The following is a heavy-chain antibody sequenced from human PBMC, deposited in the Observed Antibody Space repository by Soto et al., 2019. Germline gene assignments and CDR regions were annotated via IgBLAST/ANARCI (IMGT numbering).Heavy chain of an antibody. CDR3: AKHFSVVPAVGWFDP. J-gene: IGHJ5*02. Sequence: EVQLVESGGGLVQPGRSLRLSCAASGFTFDDYAMHWVRQAPGKGLEWVSGISWNSGNIGYADSVKGRFTISRDNAKNSLYLQMNSLRAEDTALYYCAKHFSVVPAVGWFDPWGQGTLVTVSS. CDR1: GFTFDDYA. V-gene: IGHV3-9*01. D-gene: IGHD2-2*01. CDR2: ISWNSGNI.